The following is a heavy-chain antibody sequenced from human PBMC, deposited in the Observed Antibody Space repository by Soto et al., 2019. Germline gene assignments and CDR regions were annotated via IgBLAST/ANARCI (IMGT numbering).Heavy chain of an antibody. J-gene: IGHJ4*02. CDR2: IYYSGST. CDR1: GGSISSSGHY. CDR3: ARTYSSSWSSWALFDL. D-gene: IGHD6-13*01. V-gene: IGHV4-39*01. Sequence: QLQLQESGPGLVKPSETLSLTCCVSGGSISSSGHYWGWIRQPPGKGLEWIGSIYYSGSTYHNPSLKSRVTISVDTSKNQFSLKLKSVTAADTAVYYCARTYSSSWSSWALFDLWGQGTLVTVSS.